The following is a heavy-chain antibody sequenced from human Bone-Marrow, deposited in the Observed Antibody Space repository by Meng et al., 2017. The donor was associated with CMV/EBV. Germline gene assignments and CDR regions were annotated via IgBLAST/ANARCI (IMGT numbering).Heavy chain of an antibody. V-gene: IGHV3-21*01. CDR3: ARVKIGTTGHDAFDI. J-gene: IGHJ3*02. Sequence: GESLKISCAASGFTFSSYSMNWVRQAPGKGLEWVSSISSSSSYIYYADSVKGRFTISRDNAKNSLYLQMNSLRAEDTAVYYCARVKIGTTGHDAFDIWGQGTMVTVSS. D-gene: IGHD1-1*01. CDR1: GFTFSSYS. CDR2: ISSSSSYI.